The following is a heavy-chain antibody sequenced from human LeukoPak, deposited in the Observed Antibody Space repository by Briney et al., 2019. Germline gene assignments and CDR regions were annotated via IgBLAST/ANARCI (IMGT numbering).Heavy chain of an antibody. J-gene: IGHJ4*02. CDR3: ARAGYYYDGSGYYYADY. V-gene: IGHV4-4*07. D-gene: IGHD3-22*01. CDR2: IYTSGST. CDR1: GGSISSYY. Sequence: TSETLSLTCTVSGGSISSYYWSWIRQPAGKGLEWIGRIYTSGSTNYNPSLKSRVTMSVDTSKNQFSLKLSSVTAADTAVYYCARAGYYYDGSGYYYADYWGQGTLVTVSS.